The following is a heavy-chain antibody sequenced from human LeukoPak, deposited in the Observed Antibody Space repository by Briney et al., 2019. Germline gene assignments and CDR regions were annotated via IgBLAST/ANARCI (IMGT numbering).Heavy chain of an antibody. V-gene: IGHV1-2*02. J-gene: IGHJ3*02. D-gene: IGHD3-3*01. CDR1: GYTFTGYY. Sequence: ASVKVSCKASGYTFTGYYMHWVRQAPGQGLEWMGWIKPNSGGTNYAQKFQGRVTMTRDTSISTAYMELSRLRSDDTAVYYCARDRLLYHAFDIWGQGTMVTVSS. CDR3: ARDRLLYHAFDI. CDR2: IKPNSGGT.